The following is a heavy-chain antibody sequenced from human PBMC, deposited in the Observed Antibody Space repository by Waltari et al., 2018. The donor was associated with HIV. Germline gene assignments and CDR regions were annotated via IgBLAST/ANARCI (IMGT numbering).Heavy chain of an antibody. Sequence: QVQLQESGPGLVKPSETLSLTCTVSSGSISSSSSYWGWIRQPPGRGLEWIGNIYDSGITYYNPSLKSRVTISVDTSKNQFSLKLSSVTAADTAVYYCANLPFVYFDYWGQGTLVTVSS. CDR1: SGSISSSSSY. CDR2: IYDSGIT. V-gene: IGHV4-39*01. J-gene: IGHJ4*02. CDR3: ANLPFVYFDY.